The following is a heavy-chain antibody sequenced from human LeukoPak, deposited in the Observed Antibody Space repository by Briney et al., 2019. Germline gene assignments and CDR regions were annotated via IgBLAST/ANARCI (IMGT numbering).Heavy chain of an antibody. CDR2: IYHSGST. CDR3: ARAGGRYWFDP. V-gene: IGHV4-30-2*01. J-gene: IGHJ5*02. CDR1: GGSISSGGYS. Sequence: SQTLSLTCAASGGSISSGGYSWSWIRQPPGKGLEWIGYIYHSGSTYYNPSLKSRVTISVDRSKNQFSLKLSSVTAADTAVYYCARAGGRYWFDPWGQGTLVTVSS.